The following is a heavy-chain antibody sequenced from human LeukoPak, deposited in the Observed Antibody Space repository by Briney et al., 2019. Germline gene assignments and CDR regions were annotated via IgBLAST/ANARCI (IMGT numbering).Heavy chain of an antibody. V-gene: IGHV4-39*01. Sequence: SETLSLTCTVSGGSINNASYHWGWIRQPPGKGLEWIGSIYYNGSTYYSPSLKSRLTISVDTSKNHSSLRLTSVTAADTAVYYCARHYYDSSGYWSPPGDYWAQGTLVTVSS. J-gene: IGHJ4*02. CDR2: IYYNGST. D-gene: IGHD3-22*01. CDR1: GGSINNASYH. CDR3: ARHYYDSSGYWSPPGDY.